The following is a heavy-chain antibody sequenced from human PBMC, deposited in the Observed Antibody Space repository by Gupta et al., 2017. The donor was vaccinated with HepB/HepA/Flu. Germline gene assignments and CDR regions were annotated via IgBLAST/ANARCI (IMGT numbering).Heavy chain of an antibody. V-gene: IGHV3-74*01. CDR1: GFTFSSYW. CDR2: INSDGSSA. Sequence: EVQLVESGGGLVQPGGSLRLSCAASGFTFSSYWMHWVRQAPGKGLVWASRINSDGSSASYADSVKGRFTISRDNAKNTLYLQMNSLRAEDTAVYYCARDASAFWFVVPAASDAFDIWGQGTMVTVFS. D-gene: IGHD2-2*01. CDR3: ARDASAFWFVVPAASDAFDI. J-gene: IGHJ3*02.